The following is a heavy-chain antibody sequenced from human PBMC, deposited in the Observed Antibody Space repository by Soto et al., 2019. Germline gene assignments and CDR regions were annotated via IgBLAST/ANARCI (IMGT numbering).Heavy chain of an antibody. CDR2: IYYSGNT. Sequence: SETLSLTCTVSGDSISSGDYYWSWIRQPPGKGLEWIGCIYYSGNTYYNPSLKSRFSISVDTSKNQFSLKLSSVTAADTAVYYCASSHAGAHITAAVHWGQGTLVTVSS. CDR1: GDSISSGDYY. V-gene: IGHV4-30-4*01. J-gene: IGHJ4*02. CDR3: ASSHAGAHITAAVH. D-gene: IGHD6-13*01.